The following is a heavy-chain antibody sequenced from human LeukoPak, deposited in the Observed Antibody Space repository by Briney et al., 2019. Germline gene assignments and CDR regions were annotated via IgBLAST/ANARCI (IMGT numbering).Heavy chain of an antibody. V-gene: IGHV3-23*01. CDR1: GFTFSSSA. J-gene: IGHJ2*01. D-gene: IGHD1-26*01. Sequence: PGGSLRLSCAASGFTFSSSAMSWVRQAPGKGLEWVSAISNNGGYTYYADSVQGRFTISRDSSKNTLLLHMNTLRAEDTAIYYCAKDRTVGASYWYFDLWGRGTLVTVSS. CDR2: ISNNGGYT. CDR3: AKDRTVGASYWYFDL.